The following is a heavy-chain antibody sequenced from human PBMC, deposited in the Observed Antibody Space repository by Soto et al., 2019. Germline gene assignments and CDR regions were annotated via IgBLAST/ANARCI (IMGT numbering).Heavy chain of an antibody. D-gene: IGHD1-20*01. Sequence: SETLSLTCTVSGGSISSSSYYWGWIRQPPGKGLEWIGSIYYSGSTYYNPSLKSRVTISVDTSKNQFSLKLSSVTAADTAVYYCARHRVTALAGGYYYFMDVWGKGTTVTVSS. CDR3: ARHRVTALAGGYYYFMDV. V-gene: IGHV4-39*01. CDR2: IYYSGST. CDR1: GGSISSSSYY. J-gene: IGHJ6*03.